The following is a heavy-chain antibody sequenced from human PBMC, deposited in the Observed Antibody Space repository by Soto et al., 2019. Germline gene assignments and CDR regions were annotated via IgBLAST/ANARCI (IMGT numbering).Heavy chain of an antibody. V-gene: IGHV3-64*01. D-gene: IGHD5-12*01. CDR2: ISSNGGST. CDR1: GFTFSSYA. Sequence: GGSLRLSCAASGFTFSSYAMHWVRQAPGKGLEYVSAISSNGGSTYYANSVKGRFTISRDNSKNTLYLQMGSLRAEDMAVYYCARGGYSGYDFFGMDVWGQGTTVTVSS. CDR3: ARGGYSGYDFFGMDV. J-gene: IGHJ6*02.